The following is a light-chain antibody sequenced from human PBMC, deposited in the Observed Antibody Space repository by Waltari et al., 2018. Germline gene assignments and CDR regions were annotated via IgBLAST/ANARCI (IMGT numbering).Light chain of an antibody. V-gene: IGKV3-15*01. CDR1: PSVSSK. CDR2: GAS. J-gene: IGKJ2*01. CDR3: QQYNNWPYT. Sequence: EIVMTQSPATLSVSPGERATLSCRASPSVSSKLAWYQQKPGQAPRLLIYGASTRATGIPARFSGSGSGTEFTLTISSLQSEDFAVYYCQQYNNWPYTFGQGTKLEIK.